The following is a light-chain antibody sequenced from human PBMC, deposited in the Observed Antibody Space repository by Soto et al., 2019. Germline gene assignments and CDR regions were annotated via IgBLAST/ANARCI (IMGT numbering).Light chain of an antibody. CDR3: SSYTRSSTLYV. J-gene: IGLJ1*01. CDR1: SSDVGGYNY. CDR2: DVS. V-gene: IGLV2-14*03. Sequence: QSVLTQPASVSGSPGQSITISCTGTSSDVGGYNYVSWYQQYPGKAPKVMIYDVSNRPSGVSNRFSGSKSGDTASLTISGLQAEDEADYYCSSYTRSSTLYVFGTGTKVTVL.